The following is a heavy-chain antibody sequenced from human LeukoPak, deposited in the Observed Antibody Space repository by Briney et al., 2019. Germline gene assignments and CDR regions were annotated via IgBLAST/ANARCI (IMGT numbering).Heavy chain of an antibody. CDR2: INPNSGGT. CDR1: GYTVTGYY. Sequence: SVKVSCKASGYTVTGYYMHWVRQAPGQGREWMGWINPNSGGTNYAQKFQGRVTMTRYTSISTAYMELSRLRSDDTAVYYCARVAAVGYNWFDPWGQGTLVTVSS. CDR3: ARVAAVGYNWFDP. D-gene: IGHD4-23*01. V-gene: IGHV1-2*02. J-gene: IGHJ5*02.